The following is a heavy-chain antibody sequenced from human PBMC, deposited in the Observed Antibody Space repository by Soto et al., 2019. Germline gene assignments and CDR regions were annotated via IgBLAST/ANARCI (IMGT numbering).Heavy chain of an antibody. CDR1: VFTFSGFA. J-gene: IGHJ4*02. V-gene: IGHV3-30-3*01. CDR2: ISYKGNNK. CDR3: ARDPDEDQLNPGGSFVN. D-gene: IGHD5-12*01. Sequence: GSLRLSCAASVFTFSGFAMHWVRQSPGKGLEWVAFISYKGNNKYYAESVKGRFTISRDNSENTLYLQMSSLRGDDTAVYYCARDPDEDQLNPGGSFVNWGQGTLVTVSS.